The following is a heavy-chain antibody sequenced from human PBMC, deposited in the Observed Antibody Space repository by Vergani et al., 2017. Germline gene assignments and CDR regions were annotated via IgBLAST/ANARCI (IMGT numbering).Heavy chain of an antibody. J-gene: IGHJ4*02. CDR1: GYTFTSYD. V-gene: IGHV1-8*01. CDR3: ARALLGYCSGGSCYPYYFDY. D-gene: IGHD2-15*01. CDR2: MNPNSGNT. Sequence: QVQLVQSGAEVKKPGASVKVSCKASGYTFTSYDINWVRQATGQGLEWMGWMNPNSGNTGYAQKFQGRVTMTRNTSISTAYMELSSLRSEDTAVYYCARALLGYCSGGSCYPYYFDYWGQGTLVTVSS.